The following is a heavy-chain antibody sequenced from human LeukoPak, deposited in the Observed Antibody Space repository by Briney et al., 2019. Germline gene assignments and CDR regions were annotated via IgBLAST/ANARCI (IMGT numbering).Heavy chain of an antibody. V-gene: IGHV3-7*04. J-gene: IGHJ6*02. D-gene: IGHD1-14*01. CDR2: IKQDGSEK. CDR1: GFTFSSYW. CDR3: AKVTTSTKYYSGLDV. Sequence: GGSLRLSCAASGFTFSSYWMSWVRQAPGKGLEWVANIKQDGSEKYYVDSVKGRFTISRDNSKNTVYLQMDSLRAEDTAVYYCAKVTTSTKYYSGLDVWGQGATVTVSS.